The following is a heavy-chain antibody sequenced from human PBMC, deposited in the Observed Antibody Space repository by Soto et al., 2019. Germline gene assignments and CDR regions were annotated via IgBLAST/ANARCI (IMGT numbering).Heavy chain of an antibody. D-gene: IGHD3-10*01. CDR1: GFTFSSYG. CDR3: ASSSYGSGIDY. V-gene: IGHV3-30*03. CDR2: ISYDGSTK. J-gene: IGHJ4*02. Sequence: QVQLVESGGGVVQPGRSLRLSCAASGFTFSSYGMHWVRQAPGKGLEWVAVISYDGSTKYYADSVKGRFTISRDNYKNTLYLQMNSLRAEDTAVYYCASSSYGSGIDYWGQGTLVTVSS.